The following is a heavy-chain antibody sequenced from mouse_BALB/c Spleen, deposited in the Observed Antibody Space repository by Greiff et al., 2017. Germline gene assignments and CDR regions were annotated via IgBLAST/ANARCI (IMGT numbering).Heavy chain of an antibody. V-gene: IGHV5-17*02. CDR2: ISSGSSTI. J-gene: IGHJ4*01. Sequence: EVKLVESGGGLVQPGGSRKLSCAASGFTFSSFGMHWVRQAPEKGLEWVAYISSGSSTIYYADTVKGRFTISRDNPKNTLFLQMTSLRSEDTAMYYCAGGSPYYYAMDYWGQGTSVTVSS. CDR3: AGGSPYYYAMDY. D-gene: IGHD1-1*02. CDR1: GFTFSSFG.